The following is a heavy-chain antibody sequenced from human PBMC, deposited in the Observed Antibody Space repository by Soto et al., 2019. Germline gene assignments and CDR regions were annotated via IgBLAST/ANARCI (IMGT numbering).Heavy chain of an antibody. J-gene: IGHJ4*02. CDR2: ISYDGSNK. Sequence: GGSLRLSCAASGFTFSSYGMHWVRQAPGKGLEWVAVISYDGSNKYYADSVKGRFTISRDNSKNTLYLQMNSLRAEDTAVYYCAKKAVLTGRPSHFDYWGQGTLVTVAS. CDR1: GFTFSSYG. V-gene: IGHV3-30*18. CDR3: AKKAVLTGRPSHFDY. D-gene: IGHD3-9*01.